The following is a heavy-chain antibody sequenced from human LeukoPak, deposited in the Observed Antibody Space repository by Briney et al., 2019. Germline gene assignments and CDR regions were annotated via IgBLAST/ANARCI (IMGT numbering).Heavy chain of an antibody. CDR1: GGSFSGYY. D-gene: IGHD5-12*01. Sequence: SETLSLTCAVYGGSFSGYYWSWIRQPPGKGLEWIGEINHSGSTNYNPSLKSRVTISVDTSKNQFSLKLSSVTAADTAAYYCARRSGGYLYYFDYWGQGTLVTVSS. J-gene: IGHJ4*02. V-gene: IGHV4-34*01. CDR3: ARRSGGYLYYFDY. CDR2: INHSGST.